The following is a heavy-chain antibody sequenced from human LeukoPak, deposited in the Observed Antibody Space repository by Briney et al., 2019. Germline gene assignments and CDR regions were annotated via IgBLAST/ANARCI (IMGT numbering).Heavy chain of an antibody. V-gene: IGHV4-30-2*01. CDR2: IYHSGST. CDR1: GGSISSGGYS. CDR3: ARSLIVPYYFDY. D-gene: IGHD3-22*01. Sequence: SQTLSLTCAVSGGSISSGGYSWSWIRQPPGKGLEWIGYIYHSGSTYYNPSLKSRVTISVDRSKNQFSLKLSSVTAADTAVYYCARSLIVPYYFDYWGQGTLVTVSS. J-gene: IGHJ4*02.